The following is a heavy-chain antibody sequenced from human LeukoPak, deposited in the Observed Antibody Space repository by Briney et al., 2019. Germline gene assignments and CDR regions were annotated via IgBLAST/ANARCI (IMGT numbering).Heavy chain of an antibody. CDR3: ARDGGGSGLDVDTALLSY. V-gene: IGHV3-64*01. CDR1: GFTFSSYA. D-gene: IGHD5-18*01. J-gene: IGHJ4*02. Sequence: PGGSLRLSCAASGFTFSSYAMHWVRQAPGKGLEYVSAISSNGGSTYYANSVKGRFTISRDDSKNTLYLQMGSLRAEDMAVYYCARDGGGSGLDVDTALLSYWGQGTLVTVSS. CDR2: ISSNGGST.